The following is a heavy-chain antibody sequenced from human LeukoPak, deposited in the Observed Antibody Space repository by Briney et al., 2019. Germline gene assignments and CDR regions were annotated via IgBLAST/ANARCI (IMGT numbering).Heavy chain of an antibody. CDR3: ARDLLSYDILTGYYRFRRETLDY. V-gene: IGHV1-69*13. Sequence: SVKVSCKASGGTFSSYAISWVRQAPGQGLEWMGGIIPIFGTANYAQKFQGRVTITADESTSTAYMELSSLRSEDTAVYYCARDLLSYDILTGYYRFRRETLDYWGQGTLVTVSS. J-gene: IGHJ4*02. CDR2: IIPIFGTA. D-gene: IGHD3-9*01. CDR1: GGTFSSYA.